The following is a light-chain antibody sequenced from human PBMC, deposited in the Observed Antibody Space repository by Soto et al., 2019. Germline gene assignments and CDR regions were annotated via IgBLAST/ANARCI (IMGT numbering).Light chain of an antibody. J-gene: IGKJ1*01. Sequence: EIVLTQSPGTLSLSPGERATLSCRASQSVSSSYLAWYQQNRGQAPRLLIYGASSRAPGIPDRFGGSGSGTDFTLTIIRLEPEDFAVYYCQQYGSSRWTFGQAKKLEIK. CDR1: QSVSSSY. V-gene: IGKV3-20*01. CDR2: GAS. CDR3: QQYGSSRWT.